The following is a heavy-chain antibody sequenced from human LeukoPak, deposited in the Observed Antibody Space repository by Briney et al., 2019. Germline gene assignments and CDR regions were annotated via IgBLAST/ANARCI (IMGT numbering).Heavy chain of an antibody. V-gene: IGHV3-74*01. CDR1: GFTFSRNW. CDR3: VRDNDRYSFDV. Sequence: PGGSLRPSCAASGFTFSRNWMHWVRHGSGKGLVWVSRIKYDGTYANYADSVKGRFTISRDNARNTLYLQMNSLRAEDTAVYFCVRDNDRYSFDVWGQGTKVTVSS. J-gene: IGHJ3*01. CDR2: IKYDGTYA. D-gene: IGHD1-1*01.